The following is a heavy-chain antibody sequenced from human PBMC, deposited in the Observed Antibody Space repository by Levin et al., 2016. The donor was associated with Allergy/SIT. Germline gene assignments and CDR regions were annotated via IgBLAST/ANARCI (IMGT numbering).Heavy chain of an antibody. CDR1: GFTFSTSG. CDR3: AKDHGPYCLGGGCPNNWFDS. D-gene: IGHD2-15*01. J-gene: IGHJ5*01. Sequence: GESLKISCEVSGFTFSTSGMHWVRQAPGKGLQWLAAISKDGTYQGSADSLEGRFTISRDNSRNTLYLQLNSLRPEDTAVYYCAKDHGPYCLGGGCPNNWFDSWGQGTLVTVSS. CDR2: ISKDGTYQ. V-gene: IGHV3-30*18.